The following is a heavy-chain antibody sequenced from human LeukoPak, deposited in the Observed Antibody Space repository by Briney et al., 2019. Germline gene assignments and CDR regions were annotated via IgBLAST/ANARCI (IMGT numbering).Heavy chain of an antibody. V-gene: IGHV4-39*07. Sequence: SETLSLTCTVSGGSISSSSYYWGWIRQPPGKGLEWIGSIYYSGSTYYNPSLKSRVTISVDTSKNQFSLKLSSVTAADTAVYYCARMNNWNDVYFDYWGQGTLVTVSS. J-gene: IGHJ4*02. D-gene: IGHD1-1*01. CDR2: IYYSGST. CDR3: ARMNNWNDVYFDY. CDR1: GGSISSSSYY.